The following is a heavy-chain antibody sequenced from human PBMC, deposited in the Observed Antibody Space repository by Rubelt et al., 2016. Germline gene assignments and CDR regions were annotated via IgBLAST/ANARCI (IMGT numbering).Heavy chain of an antibody. CDR2: IYWNDDK. Sequence: QITLKESGPTLVKPTQTLKMTCTFSGFSLSSSAVGVVWIRQPPGKALEGLAIIYWNDDKRYSPYLMSKLTITKETSKNQVVLTKTNMYPVDTATDYCAHSRAARFLDYWGQGTLVTVSS. V-gene: IGHV2-5*01. J-gene: IGHJ4*02. D-gene: IGHD6-6*01. CDR1: GFSLSSSAVG. CDR3: AHSRAARFLDY.